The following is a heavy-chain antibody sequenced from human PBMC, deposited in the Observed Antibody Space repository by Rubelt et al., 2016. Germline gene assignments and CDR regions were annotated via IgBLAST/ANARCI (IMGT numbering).Heavy chain of an antibody. CDR3: ARVQRAGLLWDV. Sequence: QLQLHESGPGLVRPSETLSLTCSVSGDSIYTNNFYWGWIRQPPGKGLQWIGSLFSGNTYYNPSLKSRVTISLDTSKNQFSLKLSSLTAVDTAVYFCARVQRAGLLWDVWGHGTAVTVSS. J-gene: IGHJ6*02. CDR1: GDSIYTNNFY. D-gene: IGHD3-10*01. V-gene: IGHV4-39*07. CDR2: LFSGNT.